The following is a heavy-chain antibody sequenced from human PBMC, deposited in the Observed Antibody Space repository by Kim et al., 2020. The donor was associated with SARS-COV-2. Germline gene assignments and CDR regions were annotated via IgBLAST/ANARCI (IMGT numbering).Heavy chain of an antibody. Sequence: GGSLRLSCAASGFTFSSYGMHWVRQAPGKGLEWVAVIWYDGSNKYYADSVKGRFTISRDNSKNTLYPQMNSLRAEDTAVYYCAKDSDFTYYYDSSGYSGAGPFDYWGQGTLVTVSS. V-gene: IGHV3-33*06. CDR2: IWYDGSNK. D-gene: IGHD3-22*01. CDR3: AKDSDFTYYYDSSGYSGAGPFDY. J-gene: IGHJ4*02. CDR1: GFTFSSYG.